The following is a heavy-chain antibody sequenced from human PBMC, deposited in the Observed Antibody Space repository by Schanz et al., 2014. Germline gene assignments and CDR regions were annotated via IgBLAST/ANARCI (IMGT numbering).Heavy chain of an antibody. Sequence: QVQLQESGPGLVKPSQTLSLTCAVSGGSISSGGYSWSWIRQSPGKGLEWIGYIYHSGSPIYNPSPQSRAPIWIDPPKTHFPRKRGSGTAADTAMYFCARQGDVYRLDYWGQGTLVTVTS. D-gene: IGHD1-26*01. CDR2: IYHSGSP. CDR3: ARQGDVYRLDY. CDR1: GGSISSGGYS. J-gene: IGHJ4*02. V-gene: IGHV4-30-4*07.